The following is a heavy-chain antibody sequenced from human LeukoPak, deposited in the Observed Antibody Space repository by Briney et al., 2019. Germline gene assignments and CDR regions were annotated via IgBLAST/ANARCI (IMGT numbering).Heavy chain of an antibody. D-gene: IGHD2-15*01. J-gene: IGHJ4*02. CDR2: IYPGDSDT. V-gene: IGHV5-51*01. CDR1: GYSFTSYW. Sequence: GESLKISCKGSGYSFTSYWIGWVRQLPGKGLEWMGIIYPGDSDTRYSPSFQGQVTISADKSISTAYLQWSSLKASDTAMYYCARQGGGGRRGYYFDYWGQGTLVTVSS. CDR3: ARQGGGGRRGYYFDY.